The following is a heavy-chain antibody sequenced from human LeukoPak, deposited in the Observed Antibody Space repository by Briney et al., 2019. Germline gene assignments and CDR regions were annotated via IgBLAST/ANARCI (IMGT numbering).Heavy chain of an antibody. CDR1: GYTFTSYG. CDR2: ISAYNGNT. V-gene: IGHV1-18*01. Sequence: GASVKVSCKASGYTFTSYGISWVRQAPGQGLEWMGWISAYNGNTNYAQKLQGRVTMTTDTSTSTAFMELRSLRSDDTALYYCARDPYNLLTGSYIAPEDYMDVWGTGTTVTISS. D-gene: IGHD3-9*01. J-gene: IGHJ6*03. CDR3: ARDPYNLLTGSYIAPEDYMDV.